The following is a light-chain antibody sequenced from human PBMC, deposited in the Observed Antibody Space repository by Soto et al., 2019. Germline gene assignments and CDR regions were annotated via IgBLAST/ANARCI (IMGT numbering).Light chain of an antibody. V-gene: IGKV1-12*01. CDR2: SAS. CDR1: QPISSW. J-gene: IGKJ4*01. Sequence: IQMTQSPSSVSASVGDRVTITCRASQPISSWLAWYQQKPGQPPNLLSYSASTLRSGVPSRFSGSESGTLFTLTITNLQPEDSATYYCQQASSFPLTFGGGTKVEVK. CDR3: QQASSFPLT.